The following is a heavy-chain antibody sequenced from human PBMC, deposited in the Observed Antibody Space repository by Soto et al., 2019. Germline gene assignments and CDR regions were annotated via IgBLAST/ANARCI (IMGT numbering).Heavy chain of an antibody. CDR3: ASGPNGAFFVY. J-gene: IGHJ4*02. CDR1: GFTFSNYY. D-gene: IGHD2-8*01. CDR2: ISSRASTI. V-gene: IGHV3-11*01. Sequence: QVQLVESGGGLVKPGGSLRLSCAASGFTFSNYYMSWIRQAPGKGLEWVSYISSRASTIFYADSVKGRFTISRDNVKNSLYLQMNSLRAEDTAVYYCASGPNGAFFVYWGQGILVAVSS.